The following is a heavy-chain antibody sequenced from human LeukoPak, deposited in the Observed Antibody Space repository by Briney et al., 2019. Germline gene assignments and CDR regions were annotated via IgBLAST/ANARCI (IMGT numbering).Heavy chain of an antibody. D-gene: IGHD6-25*01. CDR3: ARKNIPSPRIRYSSDWNGRAFDY. Sequence: SETLSLTCTVSGYSISSGYYWGWIRQPPGQGLEWIGSIYHSGSTYYNPSLKSRVTISVDTSKNQFSLKLSSVTAADTAVYSCARKNIPSPRIRYSSDWNGRAFDYWGQGTLVTVSS. CDR1: GYSISSGYY. J-gene: IGHJ4*02. CDR2: IYHSGST. V-gene: IGHV4-38-2*02.